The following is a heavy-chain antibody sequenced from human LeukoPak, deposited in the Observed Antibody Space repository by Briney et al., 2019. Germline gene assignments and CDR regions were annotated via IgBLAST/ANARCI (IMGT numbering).Heavy chain of an antibody. CDR1: GFTFSDYY. V-gene: IGHV3-11*01. CDR2: ISRSGSTR. J-gene: IGHJ3*02. CDR3: VRTAYYYDSSGYDDAFDI. D-gene: IGHD3-22*01. Sequence: GGSLRLSCAASGFTFSDYYMSWIRQAPGKGLEWVSHISRSGSTRYYADSLKGRFTISRDNAKNSLYLQMNSLRAEDTAVYYCVRTAYYYDSSGYDDAFDIWGQGTMVTVSS.